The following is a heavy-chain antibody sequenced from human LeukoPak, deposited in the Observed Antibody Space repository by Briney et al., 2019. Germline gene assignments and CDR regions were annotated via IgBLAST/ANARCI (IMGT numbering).Heavy chain of an antibody. CDR1: GGSISSYY. V-gene: IGHV4-4*07. CDR3: ARGQYYYGSGSYFFDY. Sequence: SETLSLTCTVSGGSISSYYWSWIRQPAGKGLEWIGRIYTSGSTNYNPSLKSRVTMSVDTSKNQFSLKLSSVTAADTAVYYCARGQYYYGSGSYFFDYWGQGTLVTVSS. CDR2: IYTSGST. J-gene: IGHJ4*02. D-gene: IGHD3-10*01.